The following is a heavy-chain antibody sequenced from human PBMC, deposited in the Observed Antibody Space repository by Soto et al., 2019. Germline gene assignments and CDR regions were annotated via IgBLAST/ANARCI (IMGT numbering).Heavy chain of an antibody. Sequence: QVQLVQSGTEVKKPGSSVKVSCKASGGTFSNYAISWVRQAPGQGLEWMGGIIPMFGTTNYAQKFQGRVTITADEATSTARMEARSLRSEDTAVYYCAREISGSGYDQTLDYWGQGTLVTVSS. CDR3: AREISGSGYDQTLDY. CDR1: GGTFSNYA. CDR2: IIPMFGTT. J-gene: IGHJ4*02. V-gene: IGHV1-69*12. D-gene: IGHD5-12*01.